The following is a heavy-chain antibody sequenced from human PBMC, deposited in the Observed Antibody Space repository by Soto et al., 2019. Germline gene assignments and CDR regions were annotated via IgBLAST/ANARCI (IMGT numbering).Heavy chain of an antibody. CDR2: ISYDGSNK. CDR3: ARDPAGTAYHPYFDY. CDR1: GFTFSSYA. D-gene: IGHD6-19*01. J-gene: IGHJ4*02. V-gene: IGHV3-30-3*01. Sequence: HPGGSLRLSCAASGFTFSSYAMHWVRQAPGKGLEWVAVISYDGSNKYYADSVKGRFTISRDNSKNTLYLQMNSLRAEDTAVYYCARDPAGTAYHPYFDYWGQGTLVTVSS.